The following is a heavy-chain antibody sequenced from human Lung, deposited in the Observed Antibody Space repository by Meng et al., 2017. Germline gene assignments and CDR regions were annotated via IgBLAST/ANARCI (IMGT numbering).Heavy chain of an antibody. Sequence: QVKLQEWGEGLLKPSETPSLSCGASGGSFSDYYWSWIRQPPGKGLELIGEINHSGSTNYNPSLESRATISVDTSQNNLSLKLSSVTAADSAVYYCARGPTTMAHDFDYWGQGTLVTVSS. J-gene: IGHJ4*02. CDR1: GGSFSDYY. CDR2: INHSGST. CDR3: ARGPTTMAHDFDY. V-gene: IGHV4-34*01. D-gene: IGHD4-11*01.